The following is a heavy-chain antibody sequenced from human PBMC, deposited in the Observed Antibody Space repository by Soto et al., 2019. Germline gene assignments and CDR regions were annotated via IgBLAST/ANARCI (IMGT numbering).Heavy chain of an antibody. D-gene: IGHD3-3*01. CDR3: ARVSRDYYFYYFDY. CDR1: GFTFSDHF. Sequence: XGSLRLSCAVSGFTFSDHFMAWVRQAPGKGLEWVSDISTTRDYTKYADSVKGRFSMSRDNARNSVYLQMNRLRADDTAVYYCARVSRDYYFYYFDYWGQGALVTVSS. CDR2: ISTTRDYT. V-gene: IGHV3-11*06. J-gene: IGHJ4*02.